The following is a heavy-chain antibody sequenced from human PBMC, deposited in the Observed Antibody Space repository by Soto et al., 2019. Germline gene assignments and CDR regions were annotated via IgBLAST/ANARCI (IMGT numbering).Heavy chain of an antibody. Sequence: ASVKVSCKASGYTFTGYYMHWVRQATGQGLEWMGWMNPNSGNTGYAQKFQGRVAMTRNTSISTAYMELSSLRSEDTAVYYCARGRSNYDYIWGSYLSSDYWGQGTLVTVSS. V-gene: IGHV1-8*02. CDR1: GYTFTGYY. D-gene: IGHD3-16*02. J-gene: IGHJ4*02. CDR2: MNPNSGNT. CDR3: ARGRSNYDYIWGSYLSSDY.